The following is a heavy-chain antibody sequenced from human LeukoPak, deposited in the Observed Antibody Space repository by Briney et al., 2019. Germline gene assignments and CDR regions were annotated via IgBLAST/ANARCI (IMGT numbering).Heavy chain of an antibody. J-gene: IGHJ4*02. CDR1: GYTFTSYN. CDR2: INPSGGGT. D-gene: IGHD1-26*01. Sequence: ASVKVSCKASGYTFTSYNMHWVRQAPGQGLEWMGIINPSGGGTSYAQKFQGRVTMTRDTSTSTVYIELSSLRSEDTAVYYCARDGIVGATYYRGQGTLVTVSS. V-gene: IGHV1-46*01. CDR3: ARDGIVGATYY.